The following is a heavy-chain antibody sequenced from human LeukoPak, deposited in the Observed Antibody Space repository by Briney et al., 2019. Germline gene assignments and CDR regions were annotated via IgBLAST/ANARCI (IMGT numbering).Heavy chain of an antibody. CDR1: GFTFSSYW. V-gene: IGHV3-7*01. J-gene: IGHJ4*02. Sequence: GGSLRLSCAASGFTFSSYWMSWVRQAPGKGLEWVARLKEDGSEKDHADSVKGRFTISRDSAKNSLYLQMNSLRAEDTAVYYCARGGGGPDYWGQGTLVTVSS. CDR3: ARGGGGPDY. CDR2: LKEDGSEK. D-gene: IGHD3-10*01.